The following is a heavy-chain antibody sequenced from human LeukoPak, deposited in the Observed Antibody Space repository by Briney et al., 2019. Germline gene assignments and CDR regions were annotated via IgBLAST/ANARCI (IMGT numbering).Heavy chain of an antibody. CDR2: ISSSSTYI. D-gene: IGHD6-19*01. J-gene: IGHJ4*02. Sequence: GGSLRLSCAASGFTFSSYSMNWVRQAPGKGLEWVSSISSSSTYIYYADPVKGRFTISRDNAKNSLYLQMNSLRAEDTAVYYCARRGGAVAGSFDYWGQGTLVTVSS. CDR3: ARRGGAVAGSFDY. CDR1: GFTFSSYS. V-gene: IGHV3-21*01.